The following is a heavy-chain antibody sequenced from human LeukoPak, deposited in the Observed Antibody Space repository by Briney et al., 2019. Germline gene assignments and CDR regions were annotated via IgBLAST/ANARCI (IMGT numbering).Heavy chain of an antibody. Sequence: NPGGSLRLSCAASGFTFSSYSMNWVRQAPGKGLEWVSSISSSSSYIYYADSVKGRFTISRDNSKNTLYLQMNSLRAEDTAMYYCAKVSLNMVNDAFDIWGQGTMVSVSS. V-gene: IGHV3-21*01. J-gene: IGHJ3*02. CDR1: GFTFSSYS. CDR2: ISSSSSYI. CDR3: AKVSLNMVNDAFDI. D-gene: IGHD4/OR15-4a*01.